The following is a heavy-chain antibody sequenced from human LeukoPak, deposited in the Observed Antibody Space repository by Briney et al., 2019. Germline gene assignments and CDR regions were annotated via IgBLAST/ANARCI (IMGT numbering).Heavy chain of an antibody. CDR2: IYSGGST. J-gene: IGHJ4*02. CDR1: GFTVSSNY. D-gene: IGHD6-13*01. CDR3: ARSPPNEYSSSWYYFDY. Sequence: GGSLRLSCAASGFTVSSNYMSWVRQAPGKGLEWVSFIYSGGSTFYADSVKSRFTVSRDNSKNTVYLQMNSLRAEDTAVYYCARSPPNEYSSSWYYFDYWGQGTLVTVSS. V-gene: IGHV3-53*01.